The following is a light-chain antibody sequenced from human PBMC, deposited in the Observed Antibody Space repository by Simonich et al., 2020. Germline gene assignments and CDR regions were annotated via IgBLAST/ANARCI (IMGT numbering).Light chain of an antibody. CDR1: QSVLYSSNNKNY. CDR3: QQYYSTPT. V-gene: IGKV4-1*01. J-gene: IGKJ2*01. Sequence: DIVMTQSPDSLAVSLGERATINCKSSQSVLYSSNNKNYFAWYQQKPGQPPNLLIYWASTRESGVPDRFSGSGYGTDFTLTNSSLQAEDVAVYYCQQYYSTPTFGQGTKLEIK. CDR2: WAS.